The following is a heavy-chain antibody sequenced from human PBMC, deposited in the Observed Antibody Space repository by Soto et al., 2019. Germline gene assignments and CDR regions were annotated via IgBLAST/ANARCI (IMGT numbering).Heavy chain of an antibody. Sequence: EVQLLESGGGLVQPGGSLRLSCAASGFTFSSYAMSWVRQAPGKGLEWVSAISGSGGSTYYADSVKGRFTISRDNSXXTXXLQMNRLRAEDTAVYYCAKDGDIVVVVAATRGYDYWGQGALVTVSS. CDR1: GFTFSSYA. CDR3: AKDGDIVVVVAATRGYDY. CDR2: ISGSGGST. J-gene: IGHJ4*02. D-gene: IGHD2-15*01. V-gene: IGHV3-23*01.